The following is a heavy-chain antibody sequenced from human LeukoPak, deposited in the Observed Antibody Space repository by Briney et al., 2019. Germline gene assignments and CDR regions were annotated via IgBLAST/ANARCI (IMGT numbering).Heavy chain of an antibody. CDR3: ARDLGRFDP. V-gene: IGHV4-4*07. J-gene: IGHJ5*02. CDR1: GGSISNYY. Sequence: KPSETLSLTCTICGGSISNYYWSWIRQPAGRGLEWIGRIYTSGSTNYNPSLKSRVTMSVDTSKNHFSLKVYSVTAADTAVYSCARDLGRFDPWGQGTLVTVSS. CDR2: IYTSGST.